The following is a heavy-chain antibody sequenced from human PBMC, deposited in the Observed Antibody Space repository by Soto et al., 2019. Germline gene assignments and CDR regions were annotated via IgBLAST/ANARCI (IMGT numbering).Heavy chain of an antibody. J-gene: IGHJ6*02. D-gene: IGHD1-20*01. CDR1: GGSISSGDDF. CDR2: IYYSGST. CDR3: ARDRAKWKDYYYYGMDV. V-gene: IGHV4-30-4*01. Sequence: SETLSLTCTVSGGSISSGDDFWTWIRQPPGKGLEWIGYIYYSGSTYYNPSLKSRLTMLVDTSKNQFSLKLSSVTAADTAVYYCARDRAKWKDYYYYGMDVWGQGTTVTVSS.